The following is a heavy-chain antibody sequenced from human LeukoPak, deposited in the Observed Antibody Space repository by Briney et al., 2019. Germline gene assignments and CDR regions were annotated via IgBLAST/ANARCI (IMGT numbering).Heavy chain of an antibody. CDR3: ARDYYDSSGYSNWFDP. Sequence: SETLSLTCTASGGSISSGGYSWSWIRQHPGKGLEWIGYIYYSGSTYYNPSLKSRVTISVDTSKNQFSLKLSSVTAADTAVYYCARDYYDSSGYSNWFDPWGQGTLVTVSS. CDR2: IYYSGST. V-gene: IGHV4-31*03. CDR1: GGSISSGGYS. J-gene: IGHJ5*02. D-gene: IGHD3-22*01.